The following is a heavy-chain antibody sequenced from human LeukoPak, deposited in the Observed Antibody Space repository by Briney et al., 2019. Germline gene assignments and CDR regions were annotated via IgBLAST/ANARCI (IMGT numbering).Heavy chain of an antibody. D-gene: IGHD3-22*01. CDR1: GFTFISYW. V-gene: IGHV3-74*01. J-gene: IGHJ6*03. CDR3: ARAGYYYDSSGYKGVYYYYMDV. Sequence: GGSLRLSCAASGFTFISYWMHWVRQAPGKGLVWVSRINGYGSSTDFADSVKGRFTISRDNAKNTLYLQMNSLRAEDTAVYYCARAGYYYDSSGYKGVYYYYMDVWGKGTTVTVSS. CDR2: INGYGSST.